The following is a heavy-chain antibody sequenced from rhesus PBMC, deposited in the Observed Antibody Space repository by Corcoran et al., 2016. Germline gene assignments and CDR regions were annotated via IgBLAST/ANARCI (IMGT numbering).Heavy chain of an antibody. CDR2: ISGSVSST. CDR3: ARDRGYCSSTYCSSGYFDY. J-gene: IGHJ4*01. V-gene: IGHV4S11*01. CDR1: GGSISSNY. D-gene: IGHD2-15*01. Sequence: QLQLQESGPGLVKPSETLSLTCAVSGGSISSNYWSWIRQPPGKGLEWIGRISGSVSSTNYNPTLKSRVTLSVVTSMNQLSLKLSSVTTADTAVYYCARDRGYCSSTYCSSGYFDYWGQGVLVTVSS.